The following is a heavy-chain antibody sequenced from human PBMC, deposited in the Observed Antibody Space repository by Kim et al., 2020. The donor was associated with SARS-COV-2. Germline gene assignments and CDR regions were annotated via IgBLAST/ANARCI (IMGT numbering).Heavy chain of an antibody. CDR1: GFTFSSYG. CDR3: ARDSAYSSRLRFAVAI. J-gene: IGHJ3*02. D-gene: IGHD6-13*01. Sequence: GGSLRLSCAASGFTFSSYGMHWVRQAPGKGLEWVADIWYGGSNKYYADSVKGRFTISRDNSKNTLYLQMNSLRAEDTAVYYCARDSAYSSRLRFAVAIWG. CDR2: IWYGGSNK. V-gene: IGHV3-33*01.